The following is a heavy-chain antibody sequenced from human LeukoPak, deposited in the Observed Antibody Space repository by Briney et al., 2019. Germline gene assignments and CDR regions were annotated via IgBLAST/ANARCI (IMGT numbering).Heavy chain of an antibody. CDR2: ISGSDGST. J-gene: IGHJ4*02. CDR1: GFTFSSYA. D-gene: IGHD2-8*02. CDR3: ARDREPGTSASRFDY. Sequence: GGSLRLSCAASGFTFSSYAMSWVRQAPGKGLEWVSAISGSDGSTYYADSVKGRFTISRDNSKNTLYLQMNSLRAEDTAVYYCARDREPGTSASRFDYWGQGTLVTVSS. V-gene: IGHV3-23*01.